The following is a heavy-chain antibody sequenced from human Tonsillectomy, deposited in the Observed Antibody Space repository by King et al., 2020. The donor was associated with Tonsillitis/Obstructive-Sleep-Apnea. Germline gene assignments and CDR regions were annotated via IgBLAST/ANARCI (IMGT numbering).Heavy chain of an antibody. CDR1: GGSINRSNFY. D-gene: IGHD2-15*01. CDR3: ARSGVFCNRGGSCYNWFDP. J-gene: IGHJ5*02. V-gene: IGHV4-39*01. Sequence: LQLQESGPGLAKPSETLSLTCTVSGGSINRSNFYWGWIRQPPGRGLEWIGNIYYSGATYYNPSLKSRVTISVDTSKNQFSLKLTSVTAADTALYFCARSGVFCNRGGSCYNWFDPWGQGTLVTVSS. CDR2: IYYSGAT.